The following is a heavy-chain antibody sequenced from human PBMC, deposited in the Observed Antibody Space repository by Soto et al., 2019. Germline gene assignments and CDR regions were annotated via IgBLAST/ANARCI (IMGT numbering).Heavy chain of an antibody. J-gene: IGHJ3*02. Sequence: GASLKVSCKASGGTFSSYTISWVRQAPGQGLEWMGRIIPILGIANYAQKFQGRVTITADKSTSTAYMELSSLRSEDTAVYYCARGYYYDSSGYRHDAFDIWGQGTMVTVSS. CDR1: GGTFSSYT. CDR3: ARGYYYDSSGYRHDAFDI. CDR2: IIPILGIA. D-gene: IGHD3-22*01. V-gene: IGHV1-69*02.